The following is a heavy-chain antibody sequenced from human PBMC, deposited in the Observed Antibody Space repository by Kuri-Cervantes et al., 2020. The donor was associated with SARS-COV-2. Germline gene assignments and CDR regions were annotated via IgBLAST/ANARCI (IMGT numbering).Heavy chain of an antibody. V-gene: IGHV4-4*07. CDR3: ARYLYGSGSYYNSYYFDY. CDR2: IYTSGST. Sequence: SETLSLTCTVSGGSISSYFWSWVRQPAGKGLEWIGHIYTSGSTNYNPSLKSRVTMSVDTSKNQFSLKLSSVTAADTAVYYCARYLYGSGSYYNSYYFDYWGQGTLVTVSS. CDR1: GGSISSYF. J-gene: IGHJ4*02. D-gene: IGHD3-10*01.